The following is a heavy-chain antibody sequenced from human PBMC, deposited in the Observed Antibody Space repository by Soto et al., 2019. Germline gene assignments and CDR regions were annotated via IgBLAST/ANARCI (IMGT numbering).Heavy chain of an antibody. CDR1: GVTFSGYA. V-gene: IGHV3-23*01. CDR3: AKGITLDKIWNYEGRYAFDI. J-gene: IGHJ3*02. D-gene: IGHD1-7*01. CDR2: ISGSGGST. Sequence: PGVPMRLSCAASGVTFSGYAMIWVRQAPGKGLEWVSAISGSGGSTYYADSVKGRFTISRDNSKNTLYLQMNSLRAEDTAVYYWAKGITLDKIWNYEGRYAFDIWGQGTMVTVSS.